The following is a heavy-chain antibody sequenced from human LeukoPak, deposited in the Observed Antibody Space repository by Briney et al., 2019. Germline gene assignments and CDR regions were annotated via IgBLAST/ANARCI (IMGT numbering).Heavy chain of an antibody. CDR1: GGSFSGYY. CDR3: ARGGVRGAFDY. J-gene: IGHJ4*02. Sequence: SETLSLTCAVYGGSFSGYYWSWIRQPPGKGLEWIGEINHSGSTNYNPSLKSRVTISVGPSKNQFSLKLSSVTAADTAVYYCARGGVRGAFDYWGQGTLVTVSS. D-gene: IGHD3-10*01. CDR2: INHSGST. V-gene: IGHV4-34*01.